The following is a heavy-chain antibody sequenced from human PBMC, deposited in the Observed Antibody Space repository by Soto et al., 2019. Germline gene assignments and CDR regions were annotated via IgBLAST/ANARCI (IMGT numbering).Heavy chain of an antibody. V-gene: IGHV4-39*01. CDR1: GSSVSLGGR. D-gene: IGHD2-2*02. Sequence: GSSVSLGGRRDFIHKPPEKGLEWIGSIYYGGSTYYNPSLKSRVTISVDTSKNQFSLKLSSVTAADTAVYYCARLLGYCSSTSCYTTRGYYYYMDVWGNGTTVTVSS. CDR3: ARLLGYCSSTSCYTTRGYYYYMDV. CDR2: IYYGGST. J-gene: IGHJ6*03.